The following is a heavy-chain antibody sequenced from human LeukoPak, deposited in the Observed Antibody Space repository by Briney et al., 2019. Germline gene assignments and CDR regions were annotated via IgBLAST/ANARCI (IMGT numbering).Heavy chain of an antibody. CDR1: GYSFTSYW. D-gene: IGHD1-7*01. Sequence: GESLKISCKGSGYSFTSYWIGWVRQMPGKGLEWMGIIYPGDSDTRYSPSFQGQVTISADKSISTAYLQWSSLKASDTAMYYCARPGYSITGTTFSGFDIWGQGIMVTVSS. CDR2: IYPGDSDT. J-gene: IGHJ3*02. V-gene: IGHV5-51*01. CDR3: ARPGYSITGTTFSGFDI.